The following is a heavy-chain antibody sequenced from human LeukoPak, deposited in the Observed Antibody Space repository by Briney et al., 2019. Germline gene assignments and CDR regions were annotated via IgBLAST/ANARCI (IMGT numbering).Heavy chain of an antibody. Sequence: GGSLRLSCSASGFTLRSYAMGWVRQAPRKGLEWVSAISDTGDKTYYADSVKGRFTISRDNSRNTLYLQMSRLRAEDTALFYCAKMTDSTPYSSGTFDSWGQGTLVTVSS. D-gene: IGHD3-10*01. CDR1: GFTLRSYA. V-gene: IGHV3-23*01. CDR2: ISDTGDKT. CDR3: AKMTDSTPYSSGTFDS. J-gene: IGHJ4*02.